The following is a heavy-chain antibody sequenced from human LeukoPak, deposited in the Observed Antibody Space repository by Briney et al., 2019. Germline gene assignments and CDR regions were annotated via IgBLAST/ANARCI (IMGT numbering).Heavy chain of an antibody. J-gene: IGHJ5*02. V-gene: IGHV4-34*01. D-gene: IGHD3-10*01. CDR1: DDSITMYY. CDR3: ARRLMYYRFDP. Sequence: PSETLSLTCSVSDDSITMYYWTWIRQPPGKGLEWIGEINHSGSTNYNPSLKSRVTISVDTSKNQFSLKLSSVTAADTAVYYCARRLMYYRFDPWGQGTLVTVSS. CDR2: INHSGST.